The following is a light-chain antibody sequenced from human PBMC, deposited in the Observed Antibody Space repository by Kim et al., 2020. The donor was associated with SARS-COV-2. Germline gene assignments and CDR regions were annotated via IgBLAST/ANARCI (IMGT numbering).Light chain of an antibody. V-gene: IGLV3-21*04. CDR3: QVWDSSSDHPVV. CDR2: YDS. CDR1: NIGSKS. Sequence: PGKTARITCGGNNIGSKSVHWYQQKPGQAPVLVIYYDSDRPSGIPERFSGSNSGNTATLNISRVEAGDEADYYCQVWDSSSDHPVVFGGGTQLTVL. J-gene: IGLJ2*01.